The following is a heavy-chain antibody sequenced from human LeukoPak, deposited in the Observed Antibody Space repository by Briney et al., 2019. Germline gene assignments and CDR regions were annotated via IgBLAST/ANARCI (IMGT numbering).Heavy chain of an antibody. Sequence: GGSLRLSCAASGFTFSNAWMSWVRQAPGKGLEWVGRIKSKTDGGTTDYAAPVKGRFTISRDDSKNTLYLQMNSLRAEDTAVYYCARDLFDHITMVRGVYYFDFWGQGTLVTVSS. CDR2: IKSKTDGGTT. J-gene: IGHJ4*02. CDR3: ARDLFDHITMVRGVYYFDF. V-gene: IGHV3-15*01. CDR1: GFTFSNAW. D-gene: IGHD3-10*01.